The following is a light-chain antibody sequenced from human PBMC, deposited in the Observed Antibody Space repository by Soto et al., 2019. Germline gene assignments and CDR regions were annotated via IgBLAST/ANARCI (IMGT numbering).Light chain of an antibody. J-gene: IGLJ2*01. V-gene: IGLV2-11*01. CDR3: CSYAGSYTFVV. CDR1: SSDVGGYNS. Sequence: QSVLTQPRSVSGSPGQSVTISCTGTSSDVGGYNSVSWYQQHPGKAPKLIIYDVSKRPSGVPDRFSGSKSGNTASLTISGLQAEDEADYYFCSYAGSYTFVVFGGGTKLTVL. CDR2: DVS.